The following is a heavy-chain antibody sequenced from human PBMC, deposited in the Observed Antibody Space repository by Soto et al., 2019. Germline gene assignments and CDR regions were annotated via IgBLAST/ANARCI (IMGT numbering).Heavy chain of an antibody. CDR1: GFTFSSYA. J-gene: IGHJ4*02. Sequence: GGSLRLSCAASGFTFSSYAMSWVRPAPGKGLEWASAISGSGGSTYYADSVKGRFTISRDNSKNTLYLQMNSLRAEDTAVDYCAKVPYDILTGYPRGYFDYWGQGTLVTVSS. D-gene: IGHD3-9*01. CDR2: ISGSGGST. CDR3: AKVPYDILTGYPRGYFDY. V-gene: IGHV3-23*01.